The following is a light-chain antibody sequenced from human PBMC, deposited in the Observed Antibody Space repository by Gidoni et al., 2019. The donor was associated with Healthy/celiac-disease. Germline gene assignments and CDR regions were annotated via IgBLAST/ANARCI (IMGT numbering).Light chain of an antibody. CDR1: QSVSSSY. J-gene: IGKJ1*01. CDR3: QQYGSSPQT. Sequence: EIVLTQSPGTLSLSPGDRATLSCRASQSVSSSYLAWYQQKPGQAPRLLIYGASSRATGSPDRFSRSGSGTDFTLTISRLEPEDFAVYYCQQYGSSPQTFGQGTKVEIQ. V-gene: IGKV3-20*01. CDR2: GAS.